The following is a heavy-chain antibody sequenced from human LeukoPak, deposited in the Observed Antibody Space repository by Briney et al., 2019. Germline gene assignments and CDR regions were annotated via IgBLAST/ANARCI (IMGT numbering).Heavy chain of an antibody. V-gene: IGHV3-21*04. CDR2: ISTSSRYI. CDR3: AKDPDFWSGSKRKFDY. D-gene: IGHD3-3*01. J-gene: IGHJ4*02. CDR1: GFTLSNYD. Sequence: PGGSLRLSCAASGFTLSNYDMNWVRQAPGKGLEWVSSISTSSRYIYYKDSVRGRFTISRDDAKNSLYLEMNSLRAEDTAVYYCAKDPDFWSGSKRKFDYWGQGTLVTVSS.